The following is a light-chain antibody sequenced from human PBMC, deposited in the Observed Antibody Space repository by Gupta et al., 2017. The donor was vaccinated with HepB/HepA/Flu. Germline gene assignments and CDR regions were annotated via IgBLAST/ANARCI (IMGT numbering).Light chain of an antibody. Sequence: ETVLPQSPDTLSLSPGERATLSCRASQTVGTNYIAWYQQKPGQAPKLLIYGTSNRATSIPERFSGSGSGTDFTLSISRLEPEDSAMYYCQQFGSFGGGTKVEI. CDR2: GTS. CDR3: QQFGS. CDR1: QTVGTNY. J-gene: IGKJ4*01. V-gene: IGKV3-20*01.